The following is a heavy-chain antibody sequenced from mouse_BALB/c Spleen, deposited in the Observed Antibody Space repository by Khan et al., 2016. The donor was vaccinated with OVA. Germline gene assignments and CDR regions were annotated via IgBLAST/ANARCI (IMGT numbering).Heavy chain of an antibody. Sequence: LVKTGASVKISCKASGYSFTGYYMHWVKQSHGKSLEWIGYISCYKGATSYNQKFKGKATITVDTSSSTAYMQFNGLTSEDSAVYYCARPQLTWRGYYFDYWGQGTTLTVSS. CDR3: ARPQLTWRGYYFDY. CDR2: ISCYKGAT. CDR1: GYSFTGYY. D-gene: IGHD4-1*01. V-gene: IGHV1S34*01. J-gene: IGHJ2*01.